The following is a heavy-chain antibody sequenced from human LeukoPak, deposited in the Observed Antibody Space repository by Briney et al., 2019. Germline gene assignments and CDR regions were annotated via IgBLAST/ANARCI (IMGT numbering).Heavy chain of an antibody. CDR1: GGSITDHY. CDR2: IHSTGNT. CDR3: ARFSSGCSTASCYLDY. D-gene: IGHD2-2*01. J-gene: IGHJ4*02. Sequence: SETLSLTCTVSGGSITDHYWSWIRQPPGKGLELTGHIHSTGNTFYKPSLKSRITISLDTSRNQFSLRLSSVTAADTAVYYCARFSSGCSTASCYLDYWGQGALITVSS. V-gene: IGHV4-59*11.